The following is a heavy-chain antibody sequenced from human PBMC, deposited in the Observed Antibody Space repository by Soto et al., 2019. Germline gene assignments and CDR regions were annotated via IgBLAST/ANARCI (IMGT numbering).Heavy chain of an antibody. D-gene: IGHD6-19*01. CDR1: SGSISSSNL. Sequence: QVQLQESGPGLVKPSGTLSLTCAVSSGSISSSNLWSWVRQPPGKGLEWIGEIYHSGSNNYNPAPKSRVTKPVDKSQTQFALKLSSVAAADTAVYYCASTNSGYISGWYTQHGWYFDRWGRGTLVTVSS. CDR2: IYHSGSN. J-gene: IGHJ2*01. CDR3: ASTNSGYISGWYTQHGWYFDR. V-gene: IGHV4-4*02.